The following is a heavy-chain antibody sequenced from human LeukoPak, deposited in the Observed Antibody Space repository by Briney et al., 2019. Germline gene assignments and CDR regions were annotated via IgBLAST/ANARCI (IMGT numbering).Heavy chain of an antibody. V-gene: IGHV4-34*01. CDR3: ARGCRRSGWPRGNWFDP. CDR1: GVSFSGYY. J-gene: IGHJ5*02. D-gene: IGHD6-25*01. Sequence: SETLSLTCAVYGVSFSGYYWSWIRQPPGKGLEWIGEINHSGSTNYNPSLKSRVTISVDTSKNQFSLKLSSVTAADTAVYYCARGCRRSGWPRGNWFDPWGQGTLVTVSS. CDR2: INHSGST.